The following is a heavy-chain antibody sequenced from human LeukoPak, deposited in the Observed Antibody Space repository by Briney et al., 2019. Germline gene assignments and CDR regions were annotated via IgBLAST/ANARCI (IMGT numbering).Heavy chain of an antibody. J-gene: IGHJ4*02. CDR3: ARGSWDYDSSGYQDY. CDR2: INHSGST. CDR1: GGSFSGYY. D-gene: IGHD3-22*01. V-gene: IGHV4-34*01. Sequence: PSETLSLTCAVYGGSFSGYYWSWIRQPPGKGLEWIGEINHSGSTNYNPSLKSRVTISVGTSKNQFSLKLSSVTAADTAVYYCARGSWDYDSSGYQDYWGQGTLVTVSS.